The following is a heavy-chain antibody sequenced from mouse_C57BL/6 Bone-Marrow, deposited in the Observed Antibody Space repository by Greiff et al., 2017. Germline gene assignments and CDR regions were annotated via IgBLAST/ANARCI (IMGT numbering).Heavy chain of an antibody. J-gene: IGHJ3*01. CDR3: ARPSLYYYGSSPFAY. V-gene: IGHV1-18*01. CDR1: GYTFTDYN. Sequence: VQLQQSGPELVKPGASVQIPCKASGYTFTDYNMDWVKQSHGKSLEWIGDINPNNGGTIYNQKFKGKATLTVDKSSSTAYMELRSLTSEDTAVYYCARPSLYYYGSSPFAYWGQGTLVTVSA. CDR2: INPNNGGT. D-gene: IGHD1-1*01.